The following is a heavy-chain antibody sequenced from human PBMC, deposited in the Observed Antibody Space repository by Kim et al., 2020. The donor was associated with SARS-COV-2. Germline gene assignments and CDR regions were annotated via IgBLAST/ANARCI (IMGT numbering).Heavy chain of an antibody. V-gene: IGHV3-74*03. Sequence: GGSLRLSCAASGFTFTSYWMHWVRQAPGKGLVWVSRINSDGSSTTYADAVKGRFTISRDNAKNTLYLQMKSLRAEDTAVYYCARNRLADCSGGSCLNGVDPWGQGTLVTVSS. J-gene: IGHJ5*02. CDR1: GFTFTSYW. D-gene: IGHD2-15*01. CDR2: INSDGSST. CDR3: ARNRLADCSGGSCLNGVDP.